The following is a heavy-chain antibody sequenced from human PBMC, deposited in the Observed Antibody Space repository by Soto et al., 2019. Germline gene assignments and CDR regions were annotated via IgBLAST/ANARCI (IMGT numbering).Heavy chain of an antibody. V-gene: IGHV3-23*01. CDR3: AKGDYDFWSVNPRPDFDY. Sequence: GGSLRLSCAASGFTFSSYAMSWVRQAPGKGLEWVSAISGSGGSTYYADSVKGRFTISRDNSKNTLYLQMNSLRAEDTAVYYCAKGDYDFWSVNPRPDFDYWGQGTLVTVSS. CDR2: ISGSGGST. CDR1: GFTFSSYA. D-gene: IGHD3-3*01. J-gene: IGHJ4*02.